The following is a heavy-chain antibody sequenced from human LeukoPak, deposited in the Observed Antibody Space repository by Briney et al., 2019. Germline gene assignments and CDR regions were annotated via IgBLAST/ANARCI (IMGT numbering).Heavy chain of an antibody. V-gene: IGHV1-18*01. CDR3: AREDRDYVWGSYRPLFDY. J-gene: IGHJ4*02. CDR1: GYTFTSYG. Sequence: ASVKVSCKASGYTFTSYGISWVRRAPGQGLEWMGWISAYNGNTNYAQKLQGRVTMTTDTSTSTAYMELRSLRSDDTAVYYCAREDRDYVWGSYRPLFDYWDQGTLVTVSS. D-gene: IGHD3-16*02. CDR2: ISAYNGNT.